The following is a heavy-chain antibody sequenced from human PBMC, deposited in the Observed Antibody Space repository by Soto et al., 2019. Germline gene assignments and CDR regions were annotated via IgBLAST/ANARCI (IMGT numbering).Heavy chain of an antibody. CDR2: ISGGGGST. D-gene: IGHD1-26*01. J-gene: IGHJ3*02. CDR3: AKSPRAKGGAFDI. Sequence: EVQLLESGGGLVQPGGSLRLSCAASGFTFSSYAMSWVRQAPGKGLEWVSAISGGGGSTYYADSVKGRFTISRDNYKNTLYLQMNSLRAEDTAVYYCAKSPRAKGGAFDIWGQGTMVTVSS. V-gene: IGHV3-23*01. CDR1: GFTFSSYA.